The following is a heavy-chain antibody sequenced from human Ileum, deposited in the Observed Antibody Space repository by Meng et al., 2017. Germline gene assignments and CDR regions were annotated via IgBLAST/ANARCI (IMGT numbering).Heavy chain of an antibody. CDR1: GGSISTSGYY. Sequence: QPQLQESCPGLVKPSEALSLTCSVSGGSISTSGYYWGWIRQPPGKGLEWIWSIGHSGITYYTPSLKSRVTVSIDMSKSQFSLKLTSVTAADTAVYYCVRSSGWVRTGFDPWGQGTLVTVSS. V-gene: IGHV4-39*01. CDR2: IGHSGIT. CDR3: VRSSGWVRTGFDP. J-gene: IGHJ5*02. D-gene: IGHD6-19*01.